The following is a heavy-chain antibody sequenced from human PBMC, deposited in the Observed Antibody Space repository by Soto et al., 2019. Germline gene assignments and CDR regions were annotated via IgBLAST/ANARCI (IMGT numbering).Heavy chain of an antibody. CDR3: VRFGGAAAGPGDY. Sequence: GGSLRLSCVASEFTFSSYEMNWVRQAPGKGLEWVSYISSFGTTIYYTDSVKGRFTISRDNAKKSLYLQMNSLRAEDTAVYYCVRFGGAAAGPGDYWGQGTLVTVS. V-gene: IGHV3-48*03. CDR1: EFTFSSYE. D-gene: IGHD6-13*01. CDR2: ISSFGTTI. J-gene: IGHJ4*02.